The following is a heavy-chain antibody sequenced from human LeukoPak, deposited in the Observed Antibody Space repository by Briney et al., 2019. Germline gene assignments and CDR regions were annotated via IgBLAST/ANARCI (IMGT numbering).Heavy chain of an antibody. CDR2: ISSSSSYI. CDR1: GFTFSSYS. J-gene: IGHJ4*02. D-gene: IGHD3-3*01. CDR3: ARGSYDFWSAYYSDY. Sequence: GGSLRLSCAASGFTFSSYSMNWVRQAPGKGLEWVSSISSSSSYIYYADSVKGRFTISRDNAKNSLYLQMNSLRAEDTAVYYCARGSYDFWSAYYSDYWGQGTLVTVSS. V-gene: IGHV3-21*01.